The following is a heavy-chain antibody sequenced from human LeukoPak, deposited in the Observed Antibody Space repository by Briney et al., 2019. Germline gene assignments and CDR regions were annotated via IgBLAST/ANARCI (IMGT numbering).Heavy chain of an antibody. D-gene: IGHD1-26*01. CDR2: IIPIFGTA. J-gene: IGHJ6*02. V-gene: IGHV1-69*13. CDR3: ALAPTVGATATTYYYYGMDV. Sequence: SVKVSCTASGGTFSSYAISWVRQAPGQGLEWMGGIIPIFGTANYAQKFQGRVTITADESTSTAYMELSSLRSEDTAVYYCALAPTVGATATTYYYYGMDVWGQGTTVTVSS. CDR1: GGTFSSYA.